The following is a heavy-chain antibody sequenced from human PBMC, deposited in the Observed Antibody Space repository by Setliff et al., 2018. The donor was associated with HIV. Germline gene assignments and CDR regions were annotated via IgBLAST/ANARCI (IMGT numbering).Heavy chain of an antibody. CDR2: IYIYNSGST. CDR1: GGSISSYY. D-gene: IGHD3-3*01. Sequence: ASETLSLTCTVSGGSISSYYWSWIRQPAGKGLEWIGYIYIYNSGSTNYNPSLTSRVTISVDTSRNQFSLKLTSVTAADTAIYYCARGVNFDYWGQGTQVTVSS. J-gene: IGHJ4*02. CDR3: ARGVNFDY. V-gene: IGHV4-59*01.